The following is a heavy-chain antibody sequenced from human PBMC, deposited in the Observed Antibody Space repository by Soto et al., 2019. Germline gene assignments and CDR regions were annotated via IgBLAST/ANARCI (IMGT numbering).Heavy chain of an antibody. CDR1: GGSFSGYY. Sequence: PSETLSLTCAVYGGSFSGYYWSWIRQPPGKGLEWIGEINHSGSTNYNPSLKSRVTISVDTSKKQFSLKLSSVTAADTAVYYCARGLLGGGSSWYVFPARPFAYSAQRAPVPVSS. D-gene: IGHD6-13*01. J-gene: IGHJ4*02. CDR3: ARGLLGGGSSWYVFPARPFAY. CDR2: INHSGST. V-gene: IGHV4-34*01.